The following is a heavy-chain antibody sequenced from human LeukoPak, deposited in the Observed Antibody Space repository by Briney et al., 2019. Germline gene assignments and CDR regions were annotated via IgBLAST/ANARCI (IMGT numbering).Heavy chain of an antibody. Sequence: GGSLRLSCAAAGFTFSTYAMSLGRQAPGKGLEWVSGISGSGGSTYYADSVKGRFTISRDNSKNTLLLQMNSPRAADPAVSYCAQGYSTHYEYWGQGTLVTVSS. CDR3: AQGYSTHYEY. CDR2: ISGSGGST. D-gene: IGHD3-3*01. V-gene: IGHV3-23*01. CDR1: GFTFSTYA. J-gene: IGHJ4*02.